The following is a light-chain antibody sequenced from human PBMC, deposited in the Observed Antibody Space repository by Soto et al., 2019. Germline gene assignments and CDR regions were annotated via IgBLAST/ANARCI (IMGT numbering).Light chain of an antibody. CDR2: DVS. J-gene: IGLJ2*01. CDR1: SSDVGDYNY. V-gene: IGLV2-14*01. Sequence: QSALTQPASVSGSPGQSITISCTGTSSDVGDYNYVSWYQQHPGKVPKLMIYDVSTRPSGVSNRFSGSKSGNTASLTISGLQAEDEADYYCSSNTRSSTLVFGGGTKVTVL. CDR3: SSNTRSSTLV.